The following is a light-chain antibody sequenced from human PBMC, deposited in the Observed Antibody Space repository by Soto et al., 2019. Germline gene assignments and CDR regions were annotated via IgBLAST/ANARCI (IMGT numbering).Light chain of an antibody. V-gene: IGLV2-14*01. J-gene: IGLJ1*01. CDR1: SSDVGGYNY. CDR3: SSYTSNSTPYV. Sequence: QSVLTQPASVSGSPGQSITISCTGTSSDVGGYNYVSWYQQHPGKDPKLMIYDISNRPSGVSNRFSGSKSGNTASLSISGLQAEDEADYYCSSYTSNSTPYVFGTGTKVTVL. CDR2: DIS.